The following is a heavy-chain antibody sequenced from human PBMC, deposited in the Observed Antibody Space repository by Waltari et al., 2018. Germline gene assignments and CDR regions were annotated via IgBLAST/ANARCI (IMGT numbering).Heavy chain of an antibody. Sequence: QVQLVQSGAEIKTPGASVKVSCKASGYTFTDYLIHWVRQAPGQGLEWMGWLHWNSGGKPDAQIFQGSVTFGRDTSSNTVCMGMNTLNSDDTAVYYRSRCYRDVWSGYYTSSFDPWGQGTLVTVS. CDR2: LHWNSGGK. CDR1: GYTFTDYL. D-gene: IGHD3-3*01. CDR3: SRCYRDVWSGYYTSSFDP. V-gene: IGHV1-2*02. J-gene: IGHJ5*02.